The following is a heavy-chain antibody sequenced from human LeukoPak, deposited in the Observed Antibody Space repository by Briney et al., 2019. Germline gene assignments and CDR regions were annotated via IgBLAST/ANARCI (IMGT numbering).Heavy chain of an antibody. J-gene: IGHJ4*02. Sequence: GGSLRLSCAASGFTFSSYEMNWVRQAPGKGLEWVSYISSSGSTIYYADSVKGRFTISRDNAKNSLYLQMNSLRAEDTAVYYCVRDHDYALDYWGQGTLVTVSS. D-gene: IGHD4-17*01. CDR3: VRDHDYALDY. CDR2: ISSSGSTI. V-gene: IGHV3-48*03. CDR1: GFTFSSYE.